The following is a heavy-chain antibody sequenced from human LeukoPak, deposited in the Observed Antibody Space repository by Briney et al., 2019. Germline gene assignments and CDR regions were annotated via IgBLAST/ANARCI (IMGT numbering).Heavy chain of an antibody. V-gene: IGHV3-74*01. J-gene: IGHJ4*02. CDR2: INSDGSTT. Sequence: GGSLRLSCAASGFTFSSYWMHWVRHAPGKGLVWVSRINSDGSTTNCADSVKGRFTISRDNAKNTLYLQMSSLRAEDTAVYYCARDLYGGKGDYWGQGTLVTVSS. CDR3: ARDLYGGKGDY. CDR1: GFTFSSYW. D-gene: IGHD4-23*01.